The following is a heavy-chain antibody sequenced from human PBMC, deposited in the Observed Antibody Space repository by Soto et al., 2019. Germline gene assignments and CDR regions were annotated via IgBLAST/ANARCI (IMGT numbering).Heavy chain of an antibody. V-gene: IGHV4-39*01. CDR2: IYYSGST. Sequence: SETLSLTCTVSGCSISSSSYYWGWIRQPPGKGLEWIGSIYYSGSTYYNPSLKSRVTISVDTSKNQFSLKLSSVTAADTAVYYCARLTLVDYWGQGTLVTVSS. J-gene: IGHJ4*02. CDR3: ARLTLVDY. CDR1: GCSISSSSYY.